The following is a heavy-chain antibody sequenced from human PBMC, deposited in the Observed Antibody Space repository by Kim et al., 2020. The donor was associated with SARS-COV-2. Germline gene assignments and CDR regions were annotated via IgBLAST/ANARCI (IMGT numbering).Heavy chain of an antibody. CDR1: GYTFTSYA. D-gene: IGHD2-2*02. Sequence: ASVKVSCKASGYTFTSYAMNWVRQAPGQGLEWMGWINTNTGNPTDAQGFTGRFVFSLDTSVSTTYLEISSLKAEDTAVYYCARIPSAYCSSTSCYSWFDPWGQGTLVTVSS. J-gene: IGHJ5*02. CDR3: ARIPSAYCSSTSCYSWFDP. CDR2: INTNTGNP. V-gene: IGHV7-4-1*02.